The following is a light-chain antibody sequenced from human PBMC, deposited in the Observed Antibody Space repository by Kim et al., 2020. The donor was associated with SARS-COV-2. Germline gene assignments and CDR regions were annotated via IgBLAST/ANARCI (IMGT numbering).Light chain of an antibody. V-gene: IGLV2-11*03. J-gene: IGLJ2*01. CDR2: SVL. CDR3: SSYAGKFTVI. CDR1: SGDVGGYDE. Sequence: GHSVTIACTGTSGDVGGYDEVSWYNQRQGQAPKIKIYSVLKLPSGVPYRFSGSKSSNSASLTISGVQADDESDYYCSSYAGKFTVIFGGGTQLTVL.